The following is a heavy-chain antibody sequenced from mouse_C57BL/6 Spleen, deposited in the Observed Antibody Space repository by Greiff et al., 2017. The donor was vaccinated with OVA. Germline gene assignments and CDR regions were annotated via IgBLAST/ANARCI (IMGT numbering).Heavy chain of an antibody. Sequence: QVQLQQPGAELVRPGSSVKLSCKASGYTFTSYWMDWVKQRPGQGLEWIGNIYPSDSETHYNQKFKDKATLTVDKSSSTAYMQLSSLTSEDSAVYYCARRWLPLDYWGKGTTLTVSS. J-gene: IGHJ2*01. V-gene: IGHV1-61*01. CDR1: GYTFTSYW. D-gene: IGHD2-2*01. CDR3: ARRWLPLDY. CDR2: IYPSDSET.